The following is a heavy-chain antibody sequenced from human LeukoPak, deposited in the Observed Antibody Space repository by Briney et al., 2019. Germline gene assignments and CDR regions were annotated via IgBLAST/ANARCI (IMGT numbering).Heavy chain of an antibody. D-gene: IGHD6-25*01. V-gene: IGHV4-4*07. CDR2: IYTSGST. CDR3: AREWSSGWAEFDY. Sequence: SETLSLTCTVSGGSISSYFWGWIRQPAGKGLEWIGRIYTSGSTNYSPSLKGRVTISVDTSKNQFSLDLTSVTAADTAVYYCAREWSSGWAEFDYWGQGTLVTVSS. J-gene: IGHJ4*02. CDR1: GGSISSYF.